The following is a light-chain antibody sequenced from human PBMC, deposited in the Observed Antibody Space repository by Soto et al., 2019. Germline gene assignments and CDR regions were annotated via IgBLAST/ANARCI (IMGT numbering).Light chain of an antibody. CDR2: AAS. V-gene: IGKV2-28*01. CDR1: QSLLHSNGYNY. CDR3: QQANSFPIT. J-gene: IGKJ5*01. Sequence: DIVMTQSPLSLPVTPGEPASISCSSSQSLLHSNGYNYLDWYQQKPGKVPKLRIYAASTLQSGVPSRFIGSGSGTDFTLTISSLQPEDFATYYCQQANSFPITFGQGTRLEIK.